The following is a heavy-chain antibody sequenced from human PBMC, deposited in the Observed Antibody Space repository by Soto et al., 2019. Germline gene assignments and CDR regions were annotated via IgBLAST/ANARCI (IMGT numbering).Heavy chain of an antibody. J-gene: IGHJ4*02. CDR3: ARGRYGDY. CDR1: GYTFTTYG. V-gene: IGHV1-18*01. CDR2: ISAHNGNT. D-gene: IGHD1-1*01. Sequence: QVHLVQSGAEVKRPGASVKVSCKGSGYTFTTYGITWVRQAPGQGLEWVGWISAHNGNTNYAQKLQGRVTVTRDTSTSTAYMELRSLRXXDTAVYYCARGRYGDYWGQGALVTVSS.